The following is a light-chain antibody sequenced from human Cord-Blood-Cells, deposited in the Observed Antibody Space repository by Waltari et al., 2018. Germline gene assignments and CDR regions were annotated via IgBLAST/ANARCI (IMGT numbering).Light chain of an antibody. V-gene: IGLV2-11*01. Sequence: QSALTQPRPVSGSPGQAVTISCTGTSSGTGGYNYLPWYQQHPGKAPKLMIYDVSKRPSGVPDRFSGSKSGNMASLTISGLQAEDEADYYCCSYAGSYTWVFGGGTKLTVL. J-gene: IGLJ3*02. CDR1: SSGTGGYNY. CDR3: CSYAGSYTWV. CDR2: DVS.